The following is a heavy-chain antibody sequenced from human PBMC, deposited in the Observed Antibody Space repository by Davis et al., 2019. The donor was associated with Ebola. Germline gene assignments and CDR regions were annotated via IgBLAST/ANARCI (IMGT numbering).Heavy chain of an antibody. D-gene: IGHD5-12*01. CDR3: AYTSLAVATNRYYYFGMHV. CDR2: ISSSGST. V-gene: IGHV4-59*01. Sequence: GSLRLSCAASGFTFSSYSMNWVRQSPGKGLEWIGYISSSGSTEYNPSLKSRVAISVDTSKNQFSLKLTSVTTADTAVYYCAYTSLAVATNRYYYFGMHVWGQGTAVTVPS. J-gene: IGHJ6*02. CDR1: GFTFSSYS.